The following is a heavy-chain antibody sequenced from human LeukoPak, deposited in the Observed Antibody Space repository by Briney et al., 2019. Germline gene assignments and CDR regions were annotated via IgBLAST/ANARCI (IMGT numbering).Heavy chain of an antibody. CDR1: GFAFSSYS. V-gene: IGHV3-33*01. Sequence: GGSLRLSCEAAGFAFSSYSMHWVRQAPGKGLEWVAAIWPDGSNKYYANSVKGRFTISRDNSKNTLYLQMNSLRGDDTAIYYCARELAAWGQGTLVAVSS. J-gene: IGHJ4*02. CDR2: IWPDGSNK. CDR3: ARELAA. D-gene: IGHD6-13*01.